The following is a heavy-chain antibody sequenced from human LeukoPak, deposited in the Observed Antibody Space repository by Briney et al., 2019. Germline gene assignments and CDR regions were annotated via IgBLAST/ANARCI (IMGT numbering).Heavy chain of an antibody. J-gene: IGHJ4*02. CDR2: ISGSGGST. CDR1: GFSFSSYV. CDR3: AKVPYYGSGSYPFDY. Sequence: EGSLRLSCAASGFSFSSYVMSWVRQAPGKGLEWVSGISGSGGSTYYADSAKGRFTISRDNSKNTLYLQMNSLRAEDTAVYYCAKVPYYGSGSYPFDYWGQGTLVTVSS. D-gene: IGHD3-10*01. V-gene: IGHV3-23*01.